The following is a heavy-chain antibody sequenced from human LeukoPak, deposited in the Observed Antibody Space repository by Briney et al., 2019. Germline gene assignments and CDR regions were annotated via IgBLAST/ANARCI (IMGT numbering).Heavy chain of an antibody. Sequence: KSSETLSLTCTVSGGSISSYYWSWIRQPPGKGLEWIGYIYYSGSTNYNPSLKSRVTISVDTSKNQFSLKLSSVTAADTAVYYCARWGGYYYYGMDVWGQGTTVTVSS. J-gene: IGHJ6*02. D-gene: IGHD1-26*01. CDR1: GGSISSYY. CDR3: ARWGGYYYYGMDV. CDR2: IYYSGST. V-gene: IGHV4-59*01.